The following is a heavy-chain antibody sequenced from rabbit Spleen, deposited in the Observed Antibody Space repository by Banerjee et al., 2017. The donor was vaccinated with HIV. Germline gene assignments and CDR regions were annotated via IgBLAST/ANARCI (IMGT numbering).Heavy chain of an antibody. V-gene: IGHV1S40*01. CDR2: IDTGSSGGT. Sequence: QSLEESGGDLVKPGASLTLTCIASGVSFSANSYICWVRQAPGKGLEWIVCIDTGSSGGTYYANWAKGRFTISRPSSTTVTLQMTSLTAADTATHFCARSAPYHNDWLTRLDLWGPGTLVTVS. J-gene: IGHJ6*01. D-gene: IGHD4-1*01. CDR1: GVSFSANSY. CDR3: ARSAPYHNDWLTRLDL.